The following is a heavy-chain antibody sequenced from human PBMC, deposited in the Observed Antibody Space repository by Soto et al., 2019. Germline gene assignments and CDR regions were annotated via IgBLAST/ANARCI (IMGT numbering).Heavy chain of an antibody. V-gene: IGHV4-39*01. CDR2: IYYSGST. J-gene: IGHJ6*02. CDR1: GGSISSSSYY. D-gene: IGHD1-1*01. Sequence: PSETLSLTCTVSGGSISSSSYYWGWIRQPPGKGLEWIGSIYYSGSTYYNPSLKSRVTISVDTSKNQFSLKLSSVTAADTAVYYCARQGTGGYYYYGMDVWGQGTTVTVSS. CDR3: ARQGTGGYYYYGMDV.